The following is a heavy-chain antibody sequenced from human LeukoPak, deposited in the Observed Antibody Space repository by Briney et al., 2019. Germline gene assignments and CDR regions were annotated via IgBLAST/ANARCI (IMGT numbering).Heavy chain of an antibody. D-gene: IGHD6-13*01. CDR2: IHYSEST. V-gene: IGHV4-4*02. J-gene: IGHJ6*02. CDR3: ARVSAAGMEFHYGMDV. CDR1: GGSISSSNW. Sequence: SETLSLTCAVSGGSISSSNWWSWVRQPPGKGLEWIGNIHYSESTNFNPSLKSRVAIAVDTSKNQFSLSMRSVTAADTAVYYCARVSAAGMEFHYGMDVWGQGTTVFVSS.